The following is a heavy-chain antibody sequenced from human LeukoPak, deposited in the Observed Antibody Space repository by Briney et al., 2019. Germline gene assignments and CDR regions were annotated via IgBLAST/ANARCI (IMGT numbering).Heavy chain of an antibody. CDR2: ISWNSGSI. CDR3: AKDLVYDSSGSMDY. CDR1: GFTFDDYA. Sequence: GGSLRLSCAASGFTFDDYAMLWVRQAPGKGLEWVSGISWNSGSIGYADSVKGRFTISRDNAKNSLYLQMNSLRAEDTALYYCAKDLVYDSSGSMDYWGQGTLVTVSS. V-gene: IGHV3-9*01. J-gene: IGHJ4*02. D-gene: IGHD3-22*01.